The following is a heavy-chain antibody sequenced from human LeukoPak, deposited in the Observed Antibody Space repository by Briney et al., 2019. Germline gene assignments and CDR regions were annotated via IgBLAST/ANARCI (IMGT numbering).Heavy chain of an antibody. CDR2: ISSSSSTI. J-gene: IGHJ4*02. V-gene: IGHV3-48*01. CDR3: ARDGYSSSWYSSGISGIDC. D-gene: IGHD6-13*01. CDR1: GFTFSSYS. Sequence: PGGSLRLSCAASGFTFSSYSMNWVRQAPGKGLEWVSYISSSSSTIYYADSVKGRFTISRDNAKNSLYLQMNSLRAEDTAVYYCARDGYSSSWYSSGISGIDCWGQGTLVTVSS.